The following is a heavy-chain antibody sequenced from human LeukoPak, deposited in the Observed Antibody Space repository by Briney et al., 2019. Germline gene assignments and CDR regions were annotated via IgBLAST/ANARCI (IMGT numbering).Heavy chain of an antibody. CDR3: ARDIERGSAYCGL. V-gene: IGHV3-33*01. CDR2: IWYNGNNK. D-gene: IGHD2-21*01. Sequence: GGSLRLSCAASGFTFSSYGMHWVRQAPGKGLEWVAVIWYNGNNKYYGDSVKGRFTISRDNSKNTLYLQMNSLRAEDTAVYYCARDIERGSAYCGLWGQGTLVTVSS. CDR1: GFTFSSYG. J-gene: IGHJ4*02.